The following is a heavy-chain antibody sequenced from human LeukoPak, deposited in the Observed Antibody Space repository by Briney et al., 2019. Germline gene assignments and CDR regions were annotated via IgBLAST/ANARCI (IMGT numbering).Heavy chain of an antibody. CDR1: GFTFSSYA. CDR2: ISYDGSNE. D-gene: IGHD2-21*01. J-gene: IGHJ4*02. Sequence: HPGGSLRLSCAASGFTFSSYAMSWVRQAPGKGLEWVAVISYDGSNEYYADSVKGRFTISRDNSKNTLYLQMSSLRAEDTAVYYCAKEFNRGLPDYWGQGTLVTVPS. V-gene: IGHV3-30*18. CDR3: AKEFNRGLPDY.